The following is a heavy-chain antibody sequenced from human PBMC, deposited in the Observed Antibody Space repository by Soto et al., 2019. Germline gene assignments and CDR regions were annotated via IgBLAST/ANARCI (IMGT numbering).Heavy chain of an antibody. CDR3: AAAVPAEYVFPYYYMDV. CDR1: GASISSYH. J-gene: IGHJ6*03. D-gene: IGHD3-16*01. CDR2: RSYSGSA. Sequence: QVQLQESGPGLVKPSETLSLTCTVSGASISSYHWSWIRQTPGKGLEWIGYRSYSGSATYNPSLNTRVTCTVDTSKRQVSLKLSSVTAEDTGLYYCAAAVPAEYVFPYYYMDVWGKGTTVTVS. V-gene: IGHV4-59*01.